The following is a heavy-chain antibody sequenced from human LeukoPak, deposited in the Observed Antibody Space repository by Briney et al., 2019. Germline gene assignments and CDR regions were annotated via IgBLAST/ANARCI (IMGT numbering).Heavy chain of an antibody. V-gene: IGHV3-21*01. CDR1: GFTFSSYT. Sequence: GGSLRLSCAASGFTFSSYTMNWVRQAPGKGLEWASSISSSSSYIYYADSVKGRFTISRDNAKNSLYLQMNSLRAEDTAVYYCARASTPGNYWGQGTLVTVSS. CDR2: ISSSSSYI. CDR3: ARASTPGNY. J-gene: IGHJ4*02. D-gene: IGHD5/OR15-5a*01.